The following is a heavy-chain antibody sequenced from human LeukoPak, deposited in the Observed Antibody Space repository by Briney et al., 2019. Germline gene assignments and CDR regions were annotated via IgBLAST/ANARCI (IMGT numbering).Heavy chain of an antibody. Sequence: PGRSLRLSCAGFGFNFDEHALHWVRQAPGKGLEWVSGISWDGRSIGYAASVKGRFTISRDNARNSLYLQMNSLRPGDTALYYCAKDMDAWIPTGRGMDVWGKGTTVTVSS. V-gene: IGHV3-9*01. CDR2: ISWDGRSI. J-gene: IGHJ6*03. D-gene: IGHD5-18*01. CDR1: GFNFDEHA. CDR3: AKDMDAWIPTGRGMDV.